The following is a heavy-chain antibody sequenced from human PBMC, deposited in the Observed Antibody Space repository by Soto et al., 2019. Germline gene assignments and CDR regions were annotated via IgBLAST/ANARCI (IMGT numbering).Heavy chain of an antibody. CDR2: TNAGNGDT. Sequence: GASVKVSCKASGYSFTSYSIHWVRQAPGQSLEWLGWTNAGNGDTKYSQKFQGRVTITRDTSASTAYMELSSLRPEDTSVYYCARVGDGYNRYRFDDRGQRTLVTVSS. D-gene: IGHD5-12*01. CDR1: GYSFTSYS. CDR3: ARVGDGYNRYRFDD. V-gene: IGHV1-3*01. J-gene: IGHJ4*02.